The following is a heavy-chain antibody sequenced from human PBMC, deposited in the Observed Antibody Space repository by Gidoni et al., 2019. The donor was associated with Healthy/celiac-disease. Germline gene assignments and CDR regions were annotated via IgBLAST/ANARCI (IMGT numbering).Heavy chain of an antibody. D-gene: IGHD2-15*01. J-gene: IGHJ4*02. Sequence: EVQLVESGGGLVQPGGSLRLSCAASGFTFSDHYMDWVRQAPGKGLEWVGRTRNKANSYTTEYAASVKGRFTISRDDSKNSLYLQMNSLKTEDTAVYYCARASGCSGGSCYWWGDYWGQGTLVTVSS. V-gene: IGHV3-72*01. CDR3: ARASGCSGGSCYWWGDY. CDR1: GFTFSDHY. CDR2: TRNKANSYTT.